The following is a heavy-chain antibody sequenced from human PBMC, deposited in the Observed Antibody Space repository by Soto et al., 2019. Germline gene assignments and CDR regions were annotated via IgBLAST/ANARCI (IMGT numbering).Heavy chain of an antibody. CDR2: IYPGDSDT. CDR3: ARTQSLYYYGSGSYLIDAFDI. Sequence: PGESLKISCKGSGYSFTSYWIGWVRQMPGKGLEWMGIIYPGDSDTRYSPSFQGQVTISADKSISTAYLQWSSLKASDTAMYYCARTQSLYYYGSGSYLIDAFDIWGQGTMVTVSS. V-gene: IGHV5-51*01. CDR1: GYSFTSYW. J-gene: IGHJ3*02. D-gene: IGHD3-10*01.